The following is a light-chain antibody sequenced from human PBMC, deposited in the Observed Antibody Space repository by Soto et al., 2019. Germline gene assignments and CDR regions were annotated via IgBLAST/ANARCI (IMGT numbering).Light chain of an antibody. Sequence: EIVLTQSPGTLSVSPGERVTLSCRASQSVNSNYLAWYHQRPGQAPRLLIFAASYRATGIPDRCSGSGSGTDFTLTLSRLEPEDFAVYYCQQYSSAPPEFTFGPGTRVDSK. CDR1: QSVNSNY. CDR3: QQYSSAPPEFT. V-gene: IGKV3-20*01. CDR2: AAS. J-gene: IGKJ3*01.